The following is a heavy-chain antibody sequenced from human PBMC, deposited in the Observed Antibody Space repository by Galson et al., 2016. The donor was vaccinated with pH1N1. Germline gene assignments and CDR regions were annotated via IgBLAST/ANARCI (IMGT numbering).Heavy chain of an antibody. V-gene: IGHV1-69*13. J-gene: IGHJ4*02. Sequence: SVKVSCKASGGTFRTYVISWVRQAPGQGLEWMGGIIPIFGTAKYAQKFQGRVTITADESTSTAYMELSSLRSEDTAVYYCASPSPFYGWLDNWGQGNLVTVSS. CDR3: ASPSPFYGWLDN. CDR1: GGTFRTYV. D-gene: IGHD2/OR15-2a*01. CDR2: IIPIFGTA.